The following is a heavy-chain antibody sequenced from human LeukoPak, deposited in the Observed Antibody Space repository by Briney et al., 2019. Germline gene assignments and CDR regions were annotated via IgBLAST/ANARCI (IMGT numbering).Heavy chain of an antibody. V-gene: IGHV1-69*13. Sequence: SVKVSCKASGGTFSSYAISWVRQAPGQGLEWMGGIIPIFGTANYAQKFQGRVTITADESTSTAYMERSSLRSEDTAVYYCARPGIAAAGTVSFDYWGQGTLVTVSS. D-gene: IGHD6-13*01. CDR2: IIPIFGTA. CDR1: GGTFSSYA. J-gene: IGHJ4*02. CDR3: ARPGIAAAGTVSFDY.